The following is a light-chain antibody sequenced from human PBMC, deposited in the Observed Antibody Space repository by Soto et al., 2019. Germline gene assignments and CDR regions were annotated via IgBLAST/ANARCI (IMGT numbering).Light chain of an antibody. CDR3: QQYNNWPRT. CDR1: QSVSSN. V-gene: IGKV3-15*01. J-gene: IGKJ1*01. Sequence: MTQSPATLSLSPGERATLSCRASQSVSSNLAWYQQKPGQAPRLLIYGASTRATGIPARFSGSGSGTEFTLTISSLQSEDFAVYYCQQYNNWPRTFGQGTKVDIK. CDR2: GAS.